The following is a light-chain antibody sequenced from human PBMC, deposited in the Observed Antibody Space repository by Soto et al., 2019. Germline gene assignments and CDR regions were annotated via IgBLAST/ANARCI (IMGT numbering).Light chain of an antibody. V-gene: IGKV1-39*01. CDR2: AAS. J-gene: IGKJ2*01. CDR1: QSISSY. CDR3: QQSYSTPRYT. Sequence: DIQMTQSPSSLSASVGDRVTITCRASQSISSYLNWDQQKPGKAPKLLIYAASSLQSAVPSRFSGSGSGTDFTLTISSLQPEDFATYYCQQSYSTPRYTFGQGTKLEIK.